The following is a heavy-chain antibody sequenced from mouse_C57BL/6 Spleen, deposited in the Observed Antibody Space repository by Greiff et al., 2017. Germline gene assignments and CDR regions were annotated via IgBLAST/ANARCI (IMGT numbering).Heavy chain of an antibody. V-gene: IGHV5-9-1*02. J-gene: IGHJ3*01. CDR2: ISSGGDYI. CDR1: GFTFSSYA. CDR3: TREDGSSPFAY. D-gene: IGHD1-1*01. Sequence: EVQLVESGEGLVKPGGSLKLSCAASGFTFSSYAMSWVRQTPETRLEWVAYISSGGDYISYADTVKGRFTISRDNARNTLYLQMSSLKSEDTAMYYCTREDGSSPFAYWGQGTLVTVSA.